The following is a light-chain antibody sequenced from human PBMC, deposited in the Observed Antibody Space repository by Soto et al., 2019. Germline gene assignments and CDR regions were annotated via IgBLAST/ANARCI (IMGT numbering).Light chain of an antibody. CDR3: QQYNNWTPT. J-gene: IGKJ1*01. V-gene: IGKV3-15*01. CDR1: QSVSIN. CDR2: GAS. Sequence: EIVMPQSPATLSVSPGDRATLSCRASQSVSINLAWYKQKPGQAPRLLIYGASTRATGIPARFSGSGSGTEFTLTISSLKSEDLAVDYCQQYNNWTPTCGQGTKVDI.